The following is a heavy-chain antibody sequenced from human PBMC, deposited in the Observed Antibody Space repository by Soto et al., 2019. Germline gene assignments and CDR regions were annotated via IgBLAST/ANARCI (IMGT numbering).Heavy chain of an antibody. CDR3: GGSSTGGSNKRLYEYYGMDV. D-gene: IGHD6-13*01. Sequence: QVHLVQSGAEVRTPGASAKVSCKTFGYRFASYSIHWVRQAPGQRPEWMGWINAVNGDTKYSQKFQGRVTITRDTPASTVYMELSSLKSEDTAVYFCGGSSTGGSNKRLYEYYGMDVWGQGTTVTVSS. CDR2: INAVNGDT. J-gene: IGHJ6*02. CDR1: GYRFASYS. V-gene: IGHV1-3*01.